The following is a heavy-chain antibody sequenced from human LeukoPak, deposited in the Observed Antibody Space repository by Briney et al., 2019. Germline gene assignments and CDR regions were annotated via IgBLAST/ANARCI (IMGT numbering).Heavy chain of an antibody. CDR1: GYTFTGYY. J-gene: IGHJ4*02. D-gene: IGHD6-19*01. CDR3: ARDMELGYSSGWCENY. CDR2: INPNSGGT. Sequence: GASVKVSCKASGYTFTGYYMHWVRQAPGQGLEWMGWINPNSGGTNYAQKFQGRVTMTRDTSISTAYMELSRLRSDDTAVYYCARDMELGYSSGWCENYWGQGTLVTVSS. V-gene: IGHV1-2*02.